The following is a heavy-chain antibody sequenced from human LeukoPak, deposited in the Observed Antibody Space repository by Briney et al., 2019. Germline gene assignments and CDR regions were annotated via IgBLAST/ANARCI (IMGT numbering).Heavy chain of an antibody. CDR2: TYYSGRT. D-gene: IGHD2-15*01. V-gene: IGHV4-59*01. CDR3: AREPRDLDCSGGNCYFNWFDP. J-gene: IGHJ5*02. Sequence: SETLSLTCTVSVGSISSYYWSWIRQPPGKGLEGMGDTYYSGRTNYNPSLKSRVTISVDASKKQFSLKLSSVTAADTAVYYCAREPRDLDCSGGNCYFNWFDPWGQGTLVTVSS. CDR1: VGSISSYY.